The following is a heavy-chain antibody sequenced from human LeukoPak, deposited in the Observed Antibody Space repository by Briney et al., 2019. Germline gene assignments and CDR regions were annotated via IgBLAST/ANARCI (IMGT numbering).Heavy chain of an antibody. V-gene: IGHV5-51*01. CDR1: GYSFTTYW. Sequence: GDSLKISCKGSGYSFTTYWIGWVRQLPGEGLEWMGVIFPDDSDTRYSPSFQGQVTISADKSLSTAYLQWTSLKASDTAMYYCARQRGGSGTINWLDPWGQGTLVTVSS. CDR2: IFPDDSDT. CDR3: ARQRGGSGTINWLDP. D-gene: IGHD3-10*01. J-gene: IGHJ5*02.